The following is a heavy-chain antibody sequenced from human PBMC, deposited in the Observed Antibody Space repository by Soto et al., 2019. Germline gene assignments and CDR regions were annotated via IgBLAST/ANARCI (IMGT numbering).Heavy chain of an antibody. D-gene: IGHD4-17*01. CDR3: ARGKDYGDYAYAFDI. CDR1: GGSFSGYY. J-gene: IGHJ3*02. V-gene: IGHV4-34*01. CDR2: INHSGST. Sequence: QVQLQQWGAGLLKPSETLSLTCAVYGGSFSGYYWSWIRQPPGKGLEWIGEINHSGSTNYNPSLKSRVTISVDTSKNQFSLKLSSVTAADTAVYYCARGKDYGDYAYAFDIWGQGTMVTVSS.